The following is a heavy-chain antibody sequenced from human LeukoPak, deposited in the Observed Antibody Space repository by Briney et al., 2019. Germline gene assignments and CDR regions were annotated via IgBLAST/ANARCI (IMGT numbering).Heavy chain of an antibody. CDR2: SYYSGST. Sequence: SETLSLTCTVSGGSISIYSWLWNRQPPGKGLEWIGYSYYSGSTNYNPSLKSRVTISIDTSKNQFSLKLSSVTAADTAVYYCARQTDYDAFDIWGQGTMVTVSS. D-gene: IGHD4-11*01. V-gene: IGHV4-59*08. CDR1: GGSISIYS. J-gene: IGHJ3*02. CDR3: ARQTDYDAFDI.